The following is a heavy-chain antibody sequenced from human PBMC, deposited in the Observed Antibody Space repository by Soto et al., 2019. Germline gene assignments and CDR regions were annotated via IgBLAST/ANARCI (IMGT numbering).Heavy chain of an antibody. Sequence: GGSLTLSCAASGFTFNTYGMSWVRQAPGKGLEWVSAISASYITYYADSVKGRFTISRDNSMNALYMQMNSLRIEDTAVYYCAHPRGYGVFYAYDVWGQGPLVTV. CDR1: GFTFNTYG. D-gene: IGHD4-17*01. J-gene: IGHJ3*01. CDR3: AHPRGYGVFYAYDV. V-gene: IGHV3-23*01. CDR2: ISASYIT.